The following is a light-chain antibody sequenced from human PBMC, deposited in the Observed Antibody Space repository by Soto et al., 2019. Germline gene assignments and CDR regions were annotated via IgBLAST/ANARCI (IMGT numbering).Light chain of an antibody. CDR2: GAS. V-gene: IGKV3-15*01. CDR1: QSVSSD. CDR3: HQYNNWPRT. Sequence: EIVMTQSPATLSVSPGERATLSCRASQSVSSDLVWYQQKPGQAPRLLIYGASSRATGLPARFSGSGSGTEFTLTISSLQSEDFAAYYCHQYNNWPRTFGQGTKLEIK. J-gene: IGKJ2*01.